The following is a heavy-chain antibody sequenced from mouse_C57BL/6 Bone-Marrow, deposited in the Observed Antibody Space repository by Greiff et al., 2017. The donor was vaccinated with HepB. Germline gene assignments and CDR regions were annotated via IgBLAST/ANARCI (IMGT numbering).Heavy chain of an antibody. CDR3: ARGPTVVARDWYFDV. CDR1: GYTFTSYG. D-gene: IGHD1-1*01. V-gene: IGHV1-81*01. CDR2: IYPRSGNT. Sequence: QVQLQQSGAELARPGASVKLSCKASGYTFTSYGISWVKQRTGQGLEWIGEIYPRSGNTYYNEKFKGKATLTADKSSSTAYMELRSLTSEDSAVYFCARGPTVVARDWYFDVWGTGTTVTFSS. J-gene: IGHJ1*03.